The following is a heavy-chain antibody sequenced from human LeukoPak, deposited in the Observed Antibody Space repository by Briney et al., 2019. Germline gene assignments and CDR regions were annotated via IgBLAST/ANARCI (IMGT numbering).Heavy chain of an antibody. CDR1: GGSISSYY. CDR2: IYYSGST. CDR3: ARDRIDYYGSGSYYTSIFDY. Sequence: SETLSLTCTVSGGSISSYYWSWIRQPPGKGLEWIGYIYYSGSTNYNPSLKSRGTISVDTSKNQFSLKLSSVTAADTAVYYCARDRIDYYGSGSYYTSIFDYWGQGTLVTVSS. V-gene: IGHV4-59*01. D-gene: IGHD3-10*01. J-gene: IGHJ4*02.